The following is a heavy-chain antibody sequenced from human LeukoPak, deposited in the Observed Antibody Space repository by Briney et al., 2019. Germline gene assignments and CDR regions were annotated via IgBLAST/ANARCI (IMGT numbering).Heavy chain of an antibody. V-gene: IGHV4-61*01. CDR3: ARDGGYCSSSSCNGMDV. CDR2: IYYSGST. Sequence: PSETLSLTCTVSGGSVSSGRHYWSWIRQPPGKGLEWIGYIYYSGSTNYNPSLKSRVTISIDTSKNQFSLKLSSVTAADTAVYYCARDGGYCSSSSCNGMDVWGHGTTVTVSS. D-gene: IGHD2-2*01. CDR1: GGSVSSGRHY. J-gene: IGHJ6*02.